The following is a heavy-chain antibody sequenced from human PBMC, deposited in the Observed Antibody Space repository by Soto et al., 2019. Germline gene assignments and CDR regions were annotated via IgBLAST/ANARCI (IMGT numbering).Heavy chain of an antibody. V-gene: IGHV4-34*01. CDR1: GGSFRGFY. CDR3: TTGIYYDILTGYHNVAY. CDR2: INHVGIT. J-gene: IGHJ4*02. Sequence: PSETLSLTCAVSGGSFRGFYWTWIRQSPGKGLEWLGDINHVGITNYNPSLKSRVSIPVDTSKSQFSLKLSSVTAADTAVYYCTTGIYYDILTGYHNVAYWGQGALVTVSS. D-gene: IGHD3-9*01.